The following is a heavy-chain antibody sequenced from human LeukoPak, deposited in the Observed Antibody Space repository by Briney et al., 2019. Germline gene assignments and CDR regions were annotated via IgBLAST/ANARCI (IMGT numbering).Heavy chain of an antibody. CDR2: ISYDGSNK. D-gene: IGHD3-10*01. CDR3: AREYYYGSGSYYSAYYYYYMDV. V-gene: IGHV3-30*03. CDR1: GFTFSTYW. Sequence: GGSLRLSCATSGFTFSTYWMSWVRQAPGKGLEWVAVISYDGSNKYYADSVKGRFTISRDNSKNTLYLQMNSLRAEDTAVYYCAREYYYGSGSYYSAYYYYYMDVWGKGTTVTVSS. J-gene: IGHJ6*03.